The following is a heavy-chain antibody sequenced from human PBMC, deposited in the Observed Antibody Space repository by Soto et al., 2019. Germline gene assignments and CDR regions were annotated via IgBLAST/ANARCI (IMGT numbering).Heavy chain of an antibody. CDR3: ARGHSDTFISYLDY. D-gene: IGHD3-9*01. CDR2: IYYTGIT. J-gene: IGHJ4*02. CDR1: GDSFTRYY. Sequence: SETLSLTCNVSGDSFTRYYWSWIRQPPGKGLEWIGYIYYTGITNYNPSLKSRVTLSVDTPKKKFSMKANSVVAADAAIYCCARGHSDTFISYLDYWCQRAQVALSS. V-gene: IGHV4-59*01.